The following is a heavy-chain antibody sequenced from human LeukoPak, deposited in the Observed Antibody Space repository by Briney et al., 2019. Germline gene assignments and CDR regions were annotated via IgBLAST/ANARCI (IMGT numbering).Heavy chain of an antibody. V-gene: IGHV4-34*01. CDR2: IDHSGSA. CDR3: ARVRTSSLLGYFYMDA. J-gene: IGHJ6*03. CDR1: GGSFSAYY. Sequence: SETLSLTCGVYGGSFSAYYWSWVRQPPGKGLEWIGEIDHSGSANYNSSLKLRVTLSVDTSKKTFSLRLTSVTAADTAVYFCARVRTSSLLGYFYMDAWGKGATVTVSS. D-gene: IGHD2-2*01.